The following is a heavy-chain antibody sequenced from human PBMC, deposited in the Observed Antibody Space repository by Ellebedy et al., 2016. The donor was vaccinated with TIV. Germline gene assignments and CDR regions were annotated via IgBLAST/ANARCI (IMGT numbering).Heavy chain of an antibody. CDR1: GGSISSRSYF. CDR2: FYYSGST. D-gene: IGHD3-22*01. Sequence: GSLRLSXAVSGGSISSRSYFWGWIRQPPGKGLEWIGSFYYSGSTYYNPSLKSRVTILIDTSKNQFSLKLSSVTAADTAVYYCARGEGMIIDFFDYWGQGILVTVSS. J-gene: IGHJ4*02. V-gene: IGHV4-39*07. CDR3: ARGEGMIIDFFDY.